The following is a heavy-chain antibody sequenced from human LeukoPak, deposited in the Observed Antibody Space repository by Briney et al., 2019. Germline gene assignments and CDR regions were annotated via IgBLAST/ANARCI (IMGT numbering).Heavy chain of an antibody. V-gene: IGHV3-7*05. J-gene: IGHJ4*02. D-gene: IGHD3-22*01. CDR3: AGGEYYYDGGY. CDR1: GLTFSSYW. CDR2: IKEDGSEK. Sequence: TGGSLRLSCAASGLTFSSYWMSWVRQAPGKGLEWVANIKEDGSEKNYVDSVKGRFTISRDNAKNSLYLQMNSLRAEDTAVYYCAGGEYYYDGGYWGQGTLVTVSS.